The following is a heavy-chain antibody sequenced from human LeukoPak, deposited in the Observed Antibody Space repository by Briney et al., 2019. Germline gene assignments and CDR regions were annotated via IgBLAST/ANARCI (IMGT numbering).Heavy chain of an antibody. D-gene: IGHD2-2*01. J-gene: IGHJ5*02. CDR1: GFTFSSYA. V-gene: IGHV3-30*04. CDR3: ARDPLISGVPAAIPRWFDP. Sequence: GGSLRLSCAASGFTFSSYAIHWVRQAPGKGLEWVAVISYDGSNKYYADSVKGRFTISRDNSKNTLYLQMNSLRAEDTAVYYCARDPLISGVPAAIPRWFDPWGQGTLVTVSS. CDR2: ISYDGSNK.